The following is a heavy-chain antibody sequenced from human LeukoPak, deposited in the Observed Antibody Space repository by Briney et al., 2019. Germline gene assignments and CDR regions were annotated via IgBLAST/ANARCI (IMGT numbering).Heavy chain of an antibody. CDR1: GGSFSGYY. J-gene: IGHJ4*02. CDR2: INDSGST. Sequence: SETLSLTCAVYGGSFSGYYWSWIRQPPGKGLEWIGGINDSGSTNYNPSLKSRVTISVDTSKNQFSLKLSSVTAADTAVYYCARGVRGRYFDWLFKYYFDYWGQGTLVAVSS. V-gene: IGHV4-34*01. CDR3: ARGVRGRYFDWLFKYYFDY. D-gene: IGHD3-9*01.